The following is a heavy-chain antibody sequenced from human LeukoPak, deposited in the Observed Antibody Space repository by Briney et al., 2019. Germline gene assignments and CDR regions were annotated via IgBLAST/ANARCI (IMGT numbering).Heavy chain of an antibody. D-gene: IGHD2-15*01. CDR3: ASRYCSGGSCYGNLYYFDY. CDR2: ISSSSSYI. CDR1: GFTFSSYS. J-gene: IGHJ4*02. Sequence: GGSLRPSCAASGFTFSSYSMNWVRQAPGKGLEWVSSISSSSSYIYYADSVKGRFTISRDNAKNSLYLQMNSLRAEDTAVYYCASRYCSGGSCYGNLYYFDYWGQGTLVTVSS. V-gene: IGHV3-21*01.